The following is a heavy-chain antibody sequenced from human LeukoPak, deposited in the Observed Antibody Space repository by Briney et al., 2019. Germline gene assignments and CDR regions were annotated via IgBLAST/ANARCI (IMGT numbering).Heavy chain of an antibody. J-gene: IGHJ4*02. CDR3: ARGGSEWPLDY. CDR1: GFSFSSYG. D-gene: IGHD3-3*01. V-gene: IGHV3-33*01. Sequence: GGSLRLSCAASGFSFSSYGMLWVRQAPGKGLEWVAVIWYDGSNKYYADSVKGRFTISRDNSKNMLYLQMNSLRAEDTAVYYCARGGSEWPLDYWGQGTLVTVSS. CDR2: IWYDGSNK.